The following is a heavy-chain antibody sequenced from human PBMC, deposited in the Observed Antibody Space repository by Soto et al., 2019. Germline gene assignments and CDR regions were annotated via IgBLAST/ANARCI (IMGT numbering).Heavy chain of an antibody. CDR2: ITTSGGSI. D-gene: IGHD1-7*01. J-gene: IGHJ4*02. CDR1: GFTFSSYE. V-gene: IGHV3-48*03. CDR3: ARDEGNYYVDY. Sequence: EVQLVESGGGLVQPGGSLRLSCAASGFTFSSYEMNWVRQAPGKGPEWVSYITTSGGSIYYADSVKGRFTMSRDNAKNSLYLQMNSLRAEDTAVYYCARDEGNYYVDYWGQGTLVTVSS.